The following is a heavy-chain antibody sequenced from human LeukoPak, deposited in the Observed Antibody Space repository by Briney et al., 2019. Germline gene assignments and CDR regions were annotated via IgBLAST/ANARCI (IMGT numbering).Heavy chain of an antibody. CDR2: IKSKTDGGTT. J-gene: IGHJ4*02. V-gene: IGHV3-15*01. Sequence: GGSLRLSCAASGFTFSNAWMSWVRPAPGKGLEWVGRIKSKTDGGTTDYAAPVKGRFTISRDDSKNTLYLQMNSLKTEDTAVYYCTTVMYYYGSVSNWGQGTLVTVSS. CDR1: GFTFSNAW. CDR3: TTVMYYYGSVSN. D-gene: IGHD3-10*01.